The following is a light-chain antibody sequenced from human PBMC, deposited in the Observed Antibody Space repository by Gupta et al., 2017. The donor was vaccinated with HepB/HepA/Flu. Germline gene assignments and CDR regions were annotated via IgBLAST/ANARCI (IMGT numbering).Light chain of an antibody. CDR2: WAS. CDR3: QQYYTTPCS. Sequence: DIVMTQSPDSLAVSPGERATINCKSSQTVLYSSNNKNYLAWYQQKPGQPPKLLIYWASTRESGVPDRFSGSGSETDFTLTISSLQAEDVAVYYCQQYYTTPCSFGQGTKLEIK. V-gene: IGKV4-1*01. CDR1: QTVLYSSNNKNY. J-gene: IGKJ2*04.